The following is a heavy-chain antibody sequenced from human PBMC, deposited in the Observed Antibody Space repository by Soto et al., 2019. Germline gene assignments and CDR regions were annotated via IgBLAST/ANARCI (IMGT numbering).Heavy chain of an antibody. Sequence: PSETLSLTCTVSGGSISSYYWSWIRQPPGKGLEWIGYIYYSGGTNYNPSLKSRVTISVDTSKNQFSLKLSSVTAADTAVYYCARARLSRWSYYFDYWGQGTLVTVSS. CDR3: ARARLSRWSYYFDY. D-gene: IGHD3-10*01. CDR1: GGSISSYY. V-gene: IGHV4-59*01. CDR2: IYYSGGT. J-gene: IGHJ4*02.